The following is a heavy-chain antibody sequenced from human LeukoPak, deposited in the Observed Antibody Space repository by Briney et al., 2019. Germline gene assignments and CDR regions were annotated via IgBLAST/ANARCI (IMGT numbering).Heavy chain of an antibody. D-gene: IGHD2-2*01. J-gene: IGHJ5*02. CDR1: GESISGFY. V-gene: IGHV4-59*01. CDR2: IYYSGST. Sequence: SSETLSLTCTVSGESISGFYWNWIRQPPGKGLEWIGYIYYSGSTNYNPSLKSRVTMSVGTSKNQFSLKLSSVTAADTAVYYCARTTRRYCSSTSCYPWFDPWGQGTLVTVSS. CDR3: ARTTRRYCSSTSCYPWFDP.